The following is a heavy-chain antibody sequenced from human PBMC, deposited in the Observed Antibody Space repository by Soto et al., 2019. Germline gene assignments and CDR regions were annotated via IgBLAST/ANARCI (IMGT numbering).Heavy chain of an antibody. CDR2: INVYNGNT. CDR1: GYTFTNYG. J-gene: IGHJ5*02. V-gene: IGHV1-18*01. CDR3: ARGVGSGSYYNQYNWFDP. Sequence: SVKVSCKASGYTFTNYGISWVRQAPGQGLEWMGWINVYNGNTKYAQKVQGRVTMTTDTSTSTAYMELRSLRSDDTAVYYCARGVGSGSYYNQYNWFDPWGQGTLVTVS. D-gene: IGHD3-10*01.